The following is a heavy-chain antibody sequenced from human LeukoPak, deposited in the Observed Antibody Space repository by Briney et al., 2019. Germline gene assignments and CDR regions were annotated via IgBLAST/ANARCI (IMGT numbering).Heavy chain of an antibody. CDR1: GFTFSDYA. CDR2: INPDGSEQ. CDR3: ARELVRSFDK. V-gene: IGHV3-7*05. J-gene: IGHJ4*02. Sequence: PGGSLRLSCAASGFTFSDYAMSWVRQAPGRGLEWVAHINPDGSEQYHVDSLKGRFTISRDNAKNSLYLQMNSLRDEDTALYYCARELVRSFDKGGQGTLVTVSS. D-gene: IGHD1-26*01.